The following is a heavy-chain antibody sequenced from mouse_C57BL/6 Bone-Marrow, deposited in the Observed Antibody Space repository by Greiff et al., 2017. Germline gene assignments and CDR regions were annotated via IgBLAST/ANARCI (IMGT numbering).Heavy chain of an antibody. CDR2: IDPKSGGT. Sequence: VQLQQSGAELVKPGASVKLSCKASGYTFTSYCMHWVKQRPGRGLEWIGRIDPKSGGTKYTEKFKSKATLTVDKPSSTAYMQLGSLTSEDTAVYYCARGYSNYFDYWGQGTTLTDSS. V-gene: IGHV1-72*01. D-gene: IGHD2-5*01. CDR1: GYTFTSYC. J-gene: IGHJ2*01. CDR3: ARGYSNYFDY.